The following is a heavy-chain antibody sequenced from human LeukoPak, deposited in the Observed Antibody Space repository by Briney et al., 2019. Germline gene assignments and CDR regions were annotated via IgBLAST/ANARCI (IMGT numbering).Heavy chain of an antibody. J-gene: IGHJ4*02. CDR1: GGSISSGGYY. D-gene: IGHD4-17*01. CDR2: IYHSGST. Sequence: SETLSLTCTVSGGSISSGGYYWSWIRQHPGKGLEWIGYIYHSGSTYCNPSLKSRVTISVDTSKNQFSLKLGSVTAADTAVYYCAREDFGEYSLDYWGQGTLVTVSS. CDR3: AREDFGEYSLDY. V-gene: IGHV4-31*03.